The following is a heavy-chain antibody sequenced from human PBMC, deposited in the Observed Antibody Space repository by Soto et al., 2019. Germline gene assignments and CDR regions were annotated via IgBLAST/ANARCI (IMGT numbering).Heavy chain of an antibody. J-gene: IGHJ3*02. CDR3: ARDRCYDILTGLDAFDI. V-gene: IGHV3-7*01. CDR2: IKQDGSEK. CDR1: GFTFSSYW. D-gene: IGHD3-9*01. Sequence: EVQLVESGGGLVQPGGSLRLSCAASGFTFSSYWMSWVRQAPGKGLEWVANIKQDGSEKYYVDSVKGRFTIYRDNAKKSLYPQMNSLRAEDTAVDYCARDRCYDILTGLDAFDIWGQGTMVTVSS.